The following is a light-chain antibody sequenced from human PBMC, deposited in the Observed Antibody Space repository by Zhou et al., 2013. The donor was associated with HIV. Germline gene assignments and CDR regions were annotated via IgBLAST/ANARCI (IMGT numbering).Light chain of an antibody. Sequence: DIQMTQSPSTLSASVGDRVTITCRASQSISFYLAWYQQKPGKAPKLLIYKASILEDGVPPRFSGSGSRTEFTLTISSLQPDDFATYYCQQYQSYSPYTFGQGTKLEIK. CDR3: QQYQSYSPYT. CDR2: KAS. CDR1: QSISFY. V-gene: IGKV1-5*03. J-gene: IGKJ2*01.